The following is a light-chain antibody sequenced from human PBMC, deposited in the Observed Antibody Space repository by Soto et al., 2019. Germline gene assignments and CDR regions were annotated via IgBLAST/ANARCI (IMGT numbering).Light chain of an antibody. CDR3: QHCLPYGDSHPLT. V-gene: IGKV3-20*01. CDR1: QSVSYY. Sequence: EIVLTQSPGTLPLSPGERATLSCRASQSVSYYLAWYQQKPGQAPRLLIYDASSRATGVPDRFSGSGSGTDFTLTISRLEPEDFAVYYCQHCLPYGDSHPLTFGGGTQVEIK. CDR2: DAS. J-gene: IGKJ4*01.